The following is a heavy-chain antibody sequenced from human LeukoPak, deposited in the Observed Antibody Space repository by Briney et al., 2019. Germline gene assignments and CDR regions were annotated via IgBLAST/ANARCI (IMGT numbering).Heavy chain of an antibody. CDR2: ISSTGGTI. D-gene: IGHD6-13*01. J-gene: IGHJ3*02. CDR3: ARESRIAADLGAFDI. CDR1: GFTFSNYL. V-gene: IGHV3-48*01. Sequence: PGGSLRLSCVGSGFTFSNYLMNWVRQAPGKGLEWVSFISSTGGTIYYADAVKGRFTVSRDNAKNSLYLQMNSLRAEDTAVYYCARESRIAADLGAFDIWGQGTMVTVSS.